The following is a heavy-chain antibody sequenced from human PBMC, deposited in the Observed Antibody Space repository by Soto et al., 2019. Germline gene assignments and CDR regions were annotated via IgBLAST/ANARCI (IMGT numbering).Heavy chain of an antibody. CDR1: GGSFSTPVW. V-gene: IGHV4-4*02. CDR3: ARKAWTRLDY. Sequence: PSETLSLTCGVSGGSFSTPVWWTWVRLTPGKGLEWIGEVFHSGSVNYNPSLQSRVTISVDKSTNHFSLRLTSVTAADMAVYYCARKAWTRLDYWGQGALVTVSS. CDR2: VFHSGSV. D-gene: IGHD1-1*01. J-gene: IGHJ4*02.